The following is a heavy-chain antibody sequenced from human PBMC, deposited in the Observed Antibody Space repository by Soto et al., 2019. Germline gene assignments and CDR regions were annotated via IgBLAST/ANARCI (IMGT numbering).Heavy chain of an antibody. Sequence: SETLSLTCTVSGGSISSSSYYWGWIRQPPGKGLEWIGSIYYSGSTYYNPSLKSRVTISVDTSKNQFSLKLSSVTAADTAVYYCVSPLGGRGVHYYGMDVWGQGATVTVSS. V-gene: IGHV4-39*01. CDR3: VSPLGGRGVHYYGMDV. J-gene: IGHJ6*02. CDR2: IYYSGST. D-gene: IGHD3-10*01. CDR1: GGSISSSSYY.